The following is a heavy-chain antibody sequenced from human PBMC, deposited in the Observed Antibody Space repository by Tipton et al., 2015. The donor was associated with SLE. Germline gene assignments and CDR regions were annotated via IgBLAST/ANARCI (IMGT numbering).Heavy chain of an antibody. D-gene: IGHD5-18*01. CDR2: INNSGGTI. Sequence: SLRLSCAASGFTFSSYEMIWVRQAPGKGLEWVSYINNSGGTIYYADSVRGRFTISRDNAKNSLYLQMNSLRAEDTAVYYCAKSLRYSHGNDAFDIWGQGTMVFVSS. V-gene: IGHV3-48*03. J-gene: IGHJ3*02. CDR3: AKSLRYSHGNDAFDI. CDR1: GFTFSSYE.